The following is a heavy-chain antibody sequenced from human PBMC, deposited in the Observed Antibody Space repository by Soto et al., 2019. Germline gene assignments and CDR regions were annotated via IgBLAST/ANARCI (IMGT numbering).Heavy chain of an antibody. J-gene: IGHJ6*02. V-gene: IGHV5-51*01. CDR1: GYSFTSYW. D-gene: IGHD3-10*01. CDR3: ARRSGYDGSGSYYNYYYGMDV. Sequence: GESLKISCKGSGYSFTSYWIGWVRQMPGKGLEWMGIIYPGDSDTRYSPSFQGQVTISADKSISTAYLQWSSLKASDTAMYYCARRSGYDGSGSYYNYYYGMDVWGQGTTVTVSS. CDR2: IYPGDSDT.